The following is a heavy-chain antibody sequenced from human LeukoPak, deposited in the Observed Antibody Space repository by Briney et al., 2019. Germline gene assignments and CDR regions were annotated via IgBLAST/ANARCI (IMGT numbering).Heavy chain of an antibody. CDR3: ARGKRRFDY. V-gene: IGHV3-11*01. Sequence: KPGGSLRLSCAASRFNLSDYYMSWIRQAPGKGLEWVSYISSSGFSTYYAGSVKGRFTISRDNARNSPYLQMNSLAPEDTALYYCARGKRRFDYWGQGTLVSVSS. CDR2: ISSSGFST. J-gene: IGHJ4*02. CDR1: RFNLSDYY.